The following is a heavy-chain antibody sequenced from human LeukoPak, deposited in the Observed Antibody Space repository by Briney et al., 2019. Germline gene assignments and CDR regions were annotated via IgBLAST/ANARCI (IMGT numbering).Heavy chain of an antibody. CDR2: ISHGGVNT. D-gene: IGHD5-12*01. V-gene: IGHV3-23*01. Sequence: GGSLRLSCSASGFTFISYGMGSVRPSPGEGLEWVSAISHGGVNTYYSDSVKGRFTISRDNSNNTLYLQMNSLRAEDTAVYYCAREEQWLRARFDYWGQGTLVTVSS. J-gene: IGHJ4*02. CDR3: AREEQWLRARFDY. CDR1: GFTFISYG.